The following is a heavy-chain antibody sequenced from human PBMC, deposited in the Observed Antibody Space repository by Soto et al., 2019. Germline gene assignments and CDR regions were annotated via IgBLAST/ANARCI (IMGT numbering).Heavy chain of an antibody. D-gene: IGHD3-3*01. J-gene: IGHJ1*01. Sequence: EVQLVESGGGLVQPGGSLRLSCAASGFTFSSYCMNWVRQAPGKGLECISYISSTSSTIHYADSVKGRFTISRDNANNSLYLQMNSLRAEDTAVYYCARVYYDFWSAVVQHWGQGTLVTVSS. CDR3: ARVYYDFWSAVVQH. CDR1: GFTFSSYC. V-gene: IGHV3-48*01. CDR2: ISSTSSTI.